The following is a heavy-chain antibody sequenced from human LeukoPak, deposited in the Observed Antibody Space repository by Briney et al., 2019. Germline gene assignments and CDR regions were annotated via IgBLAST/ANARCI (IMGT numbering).Heavy chain of an antibody. D-gene: IGHD2-8*01. CDR1: GGSISTYY. CDR2: AHYSGTT. Sequence: PSQTLSLTCTVSGGSISTYYWSWIRQSPEKGLEWMGYAHYSGTTNSNPSLKSRLTISLHTSKNQFSLNLSSVTAADTAVYYCARDASNGFDFWGQGTLVTVSS. V-gene: IGHV4-59*01. CDR3: ARDASNGFDF. J-gene: IGHJ4*02.